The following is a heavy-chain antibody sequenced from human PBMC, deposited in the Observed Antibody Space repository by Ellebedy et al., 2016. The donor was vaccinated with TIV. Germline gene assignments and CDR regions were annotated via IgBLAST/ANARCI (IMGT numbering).Heavy chain of an antibody. D-gene: IGHD1/OR15-1a*01. CDR3: ARDRPISGKTSWCFDY. CDR2: IKQDGNEK. CDR1: GFTFSNYC. Sequence: GESLKISCAASGFTFSNYCMSWVRQAPGKGLEWVANIKQDGNEKNYVDSVKGRFTISRDNAKNSVSLQMNSLRPEDAAVYYCARDRPISGKTSWCFDYWGQGSLVTVSS. V-gene: IGHV3-7*01. J-gene: IGHJ4*02.